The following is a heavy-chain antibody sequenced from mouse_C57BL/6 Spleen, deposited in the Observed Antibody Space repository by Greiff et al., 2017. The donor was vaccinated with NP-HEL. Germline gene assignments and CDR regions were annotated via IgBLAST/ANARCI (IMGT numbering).Heavy chain of an antibody. V-gene: IGHV1-26*01. J-gene: IGHJ2*01. CDR3: AREDSNYERGYYFDY. D-gene: IGHD2-5*01. CDR1: GYTFTDYY. Sequence: EVQLQQSGPELVKPGASVKISCKASGYTFTDYYMNWVKQSHGKSLEWIGDINPNNGGTSYNQKFKGKATLTVDKSSSTAYMELRSLTSEDSTVYCCAREDSNYERGYYFDYWGQGTTLTFSS. CDR2: INPNNGGT.